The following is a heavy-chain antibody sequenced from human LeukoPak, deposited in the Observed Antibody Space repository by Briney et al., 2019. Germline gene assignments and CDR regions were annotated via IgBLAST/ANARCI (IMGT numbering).Heavy chain of an antibody. V-gene: IGHV3-33*01. CDR2: IWDDGSDK. J-gene: IGHJ3*02. Sequence: GGSLRLSCAASGFTFSSYGMHWVRQAPGKGLEWVAIIWDDGSDKYYADSVKGRFTVSRDNSKNTLYLQVNSLRAEDTAVYYCARGHVRGLLDIWGQGTMVTVSS. D-gene: IGHD3-10*02. CDR1: GFTFSSYG. CDR3: ARGHVRGLLDI.